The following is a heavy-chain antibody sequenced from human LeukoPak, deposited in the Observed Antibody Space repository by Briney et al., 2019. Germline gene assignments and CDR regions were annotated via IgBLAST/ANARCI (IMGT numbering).Heavy chain of an antibody. CDR1: GGSISSSSYY. CDR2: IYYSGST. CDR3: ARLSGGGGYFDY. V-gene: IGHV4-39*01. Sequence: SETLSLTCTVSGGSISSSSYYWGWIRQPPGKGLEWIGSIYYSGSTYYNPSLKSRVTISVDTSKNQFSLKLGSVTAADTAAYYCARLSGGGGYFDYWGQGTLVTVSS. J-gene: IGHJ4*02. D-gene: IGHD2-15*01.